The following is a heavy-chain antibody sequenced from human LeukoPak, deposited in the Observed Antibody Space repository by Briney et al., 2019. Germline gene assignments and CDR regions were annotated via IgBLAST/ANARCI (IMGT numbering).Heavy chain of an antibody. CDR3: ARETRSKYYYDSSGYNHFDY. CDR2: INHSGST. V-gene: IGHV4-34*01. D-gene: IGHD3-22*01. Sequence: PSETLSLTCAVYGGSFSGYYWSWIRQPPGKGLEWIGEINHSGSTNYNPSLKSRVTISVDTSKNQFSLKLSSVTAADTAVYYCARETRSKYYYDSSGYNHFDYWGQGTLVTVSS. CDR1: GGSFSGYY. J-gene: IGHJ4*02.